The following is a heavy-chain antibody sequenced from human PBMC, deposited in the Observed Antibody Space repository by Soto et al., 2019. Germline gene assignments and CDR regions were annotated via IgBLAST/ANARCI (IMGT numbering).Heavy chain of an antibody. CDR3: ATALRFVDYLLKR. CDR2: ITGASGDT. CDR1: GYTLTTYP. V-gene: IGHV1-3*01. Sequence: VQLVQSGAEVKKPGASVKLSCKASGYTLTTYPLHWVRPAPGHSLEWMGYITGASGDTRYSQKFHDRVTITRDTSANTAYLELNSLTSEDTAVYYCATALRFVDYLLKRWGQGTLVTVSS. J-gene: IGHJ4*02. D-gene: IGHD3-9*01.